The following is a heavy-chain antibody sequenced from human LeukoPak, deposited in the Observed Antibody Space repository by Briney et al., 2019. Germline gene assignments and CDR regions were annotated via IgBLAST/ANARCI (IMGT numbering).Heavy chain of an antibody. Sequence: GESLKITCKGSGYSFANYWVAWVRQMSGKGLEWMGIIHPGNSDIRYSPSFQGQVTISADKSITTAYLQWSSLKASDTAIYYCARTPGSSDYRGYQYWYFDLWGRGTLVTVSS. CDR1: GYSFANYW. CDR3: ARTPGSSDYRGYQYWYFDL. V-gene: IGHV5-51*01. J-gene: IGHJ2*01. CDR2: IHPGNSDI. D-gene: IGHD5-12*01.